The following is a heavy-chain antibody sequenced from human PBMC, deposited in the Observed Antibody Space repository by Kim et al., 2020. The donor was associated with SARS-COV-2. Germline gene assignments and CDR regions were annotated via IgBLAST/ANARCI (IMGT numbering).Heavy chain of an antibody. Sequence: SETLSLTCTVSGGSISSYYWSWIRQPPGKGLEWIGYIYYSGSTNYNPSLKSRVTISVDTSKNQFSLKLSSVTAADTAVYYCARALDTAMVYFDYWGQGTL. CDR2: IYYSGST. CDR3: ARALDTAMVYFDY. V-gene: IGHV4-59*01. J-gene: IGHJ4*02. CDR1: GGSISSYY. D-gene: IGHD5-18*01.